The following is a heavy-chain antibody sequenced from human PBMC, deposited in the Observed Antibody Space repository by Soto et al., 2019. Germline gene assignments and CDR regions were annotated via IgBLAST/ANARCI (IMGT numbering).Heavy chain of an antibody. V-gene: IGHV3-15*01. CDR1: GFTFSSYA. Sequence: RGALRLSCAASGFTFSSYAMSWVRQAPGKGLEWVGRIKGEADGGTTDYAAPVKGRITISRDHSKDTLYLQMNSLKTEDTAVYYFSTGLSNGYYNIVSWAQGT. CDR3: STGLSNGYYNIVS. D-gene: IGHD3-22*01. J-gene: IGHJ4*02. CDR2: IKGEADGGTT.